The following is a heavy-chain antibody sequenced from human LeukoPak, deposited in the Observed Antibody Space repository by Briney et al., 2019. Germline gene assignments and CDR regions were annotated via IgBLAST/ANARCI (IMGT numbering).Heavy chain of an antibody. CDR3: AKGQWLVRGATFDI. D-gene: IGHD6-19*01. CDR1: VFTFDDYA. CDR2: ISWNSGSI. V-gene: IGHV3-9*03. J-gene: IGHJ3*02. Sequence: GGSLRLSCAASVFTFDDYAMHWVRQAPGKGLEWVSGISWNSGSIGYADSVKGRFTISRDNAKNSLYLQMNSLRAEDMALYYCAKGQWLVRGATFDIWGQGTMVTVSS.